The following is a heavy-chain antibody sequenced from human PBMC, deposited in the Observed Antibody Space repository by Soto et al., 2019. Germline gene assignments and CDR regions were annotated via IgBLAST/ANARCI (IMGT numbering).Heavy chain of an antibody. CDR2: IRNSGTST. V-gene: IGHV3-23*01. CDR1: GCTFSNYA. CDR3: AKSNLYCSSSNCYVFDY. J-gene: IGHJ4*02. Sequence: EVQLLDSWGGLVQPGGSLRLSCAASGCTFSNYAMSWVRQAPGKGLEWVSSIRNSGTSTYYADSVKGRFTISRDNSKNALYLQMSSLRVEDTAVYYCAKSNLYCSSSNCYVFDYWGQGTLVTVSS. D-gene: IGHD2-2*01.